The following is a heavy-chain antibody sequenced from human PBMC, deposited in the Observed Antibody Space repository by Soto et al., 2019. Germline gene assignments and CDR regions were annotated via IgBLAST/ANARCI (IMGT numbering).Heavy chain of an antibody. Sequence: EVQLLESGGGLVQPGGSLRLSCESSGFTFAGYAINWVRQAPGKGLEWDSAMSGSGAKTFYADSVKGRFTISRDNSKNTVYLQMNSLRGDDTAIYFCAKDRGSGNYGVLKDFEYWGQGTLVTVSS. CDR3: AKDRGSGNYGVLKDFEY. V-gene: IGHV3-23*01. CDR2: MSGSGAKT. D-gene: IGHD1-26*01. J-gene: IGHJ4*02. CDR1: GFTFAGYA.